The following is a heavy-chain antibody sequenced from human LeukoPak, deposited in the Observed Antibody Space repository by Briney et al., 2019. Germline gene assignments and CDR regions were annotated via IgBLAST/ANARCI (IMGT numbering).Heavy chain of an antibody. CDR2: ISSSSSYI. CDR3: ARDLHYYYYMDV. J-gene: IGHJ6*03. CDR1: GFTFSSYS. Sequence: PGGSLRLSCAASGFTFSSYSMNWVRQAPGKGLEWVSSISSSSSYIYYADSVKGRFTISRNNAKNSLYLHMNSLRAEDTAVYYCARDLHYYYYMDVWGKGTTVTVSS. V-gene: IGHV3-21*01.